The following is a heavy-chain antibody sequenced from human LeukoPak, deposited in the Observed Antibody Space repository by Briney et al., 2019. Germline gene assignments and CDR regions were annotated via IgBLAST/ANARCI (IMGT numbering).Heavy chain of an antibody. D-gene: IGHD3-22*01. CDR3: ARGLITYYYDSSGYFSPFDY. V-gene: IGHV4-59*12. CDR1: GGSISSYY. J-gene: IGHJ4*02. Sequence: SETLSLTCTVSGGSISSYYWSWIRQPPGKGLEWIGYIYYSGSTYYNPSLRSRVTISVDTSKNQFSLKLSSVTAADTAVYYCARGLITYYYDSSGYFSPFDYWGQGTLVTVSS. CDR2: IYYSGST.